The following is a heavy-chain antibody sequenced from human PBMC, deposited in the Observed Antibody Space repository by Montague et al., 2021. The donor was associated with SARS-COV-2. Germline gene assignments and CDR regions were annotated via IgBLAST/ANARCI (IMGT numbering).Heavy chain of an antibody. V-gene: IGHV4-59*01. CDR1: GGSISSYY. J-gene: IGHJ4*02. D-gene: IGHD5-24*01. Sequence: TLSLTCTVSGGSISSYYWSWIRQPPGKGLEWIGYIYFSGSTDYNPSLKSRVTMSVDKSNNLFSLELSSVTAVDTAVYYCAKSADHNYFLDSWGQGTPVTVSS. CDR3: AKSADHNYFLDS. CDR2: IYFSGST.